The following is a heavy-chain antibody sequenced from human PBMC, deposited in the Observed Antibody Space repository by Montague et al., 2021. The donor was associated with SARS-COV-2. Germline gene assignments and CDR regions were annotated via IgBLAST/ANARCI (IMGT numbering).Heavy chain of an antibody. CDR3: AGDVPYDTLGP. J-gene: IGHJ5*02. Sequence: SETLSLTCTVSGGSLSTYSWFWIRQPPGKGLEWICNIYFSGGANYNPSFKSRVAISVDTSKNVISLKLKSVSAAATAVSFCAGDVPYDTLGPWGQGTQVTVSS. CDR1: GGSLSTYS. CDR2: IYFSGGA. V-gene: IGHV4-59*01. D-gene: IGHD3-22*01.